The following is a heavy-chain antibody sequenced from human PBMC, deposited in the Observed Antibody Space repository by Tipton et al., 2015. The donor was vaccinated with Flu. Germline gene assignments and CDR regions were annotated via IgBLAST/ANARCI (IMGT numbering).Heavy chain of an antibody. CDR1: SGSIRSTNYF. D-gene: IGHD3-10*02. CDR3: ARLSYYDVDLKNFYFDY. V-gene: IGHV4-39*01. J-gene: IGHJ4*02. CDR2: IYPSGTP. Sequence: GLVKPSETLSLTCTVSSGSIRSTNYFCAWIRQPPGKRLELIGSIYPSGTPYYNPSLKSRVTISADTSKSQFSLKLRSVTAADTAVYYCARLSYYDVDLKNFYFDYWGQGALVTVSS.